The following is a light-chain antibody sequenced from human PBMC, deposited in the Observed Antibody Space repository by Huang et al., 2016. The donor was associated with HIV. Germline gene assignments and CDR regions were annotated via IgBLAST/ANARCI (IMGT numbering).Light chain of an antibody. V-gene: IGKV4-1*01. CDR3: HQYYTTLRT. CDR1: QSVLTNSNNKNY. J-gene: IGKJ1*01. Sequence: IVMTQSPDSLAVSLGESATINCKSCQSVLTNSNNKNYLAWYQQKAGQPPKLRLDWASTRGSGVPDRFSGSGSGTDFTLTISSRQAEDVAVYYCHQYYTTLRTFGQGTKVEVK. CDR2: WAS.